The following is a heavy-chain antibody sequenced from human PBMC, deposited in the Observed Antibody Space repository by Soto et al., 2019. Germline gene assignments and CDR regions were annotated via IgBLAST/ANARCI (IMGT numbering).Heavy chain of an antibody. Sequence: PSETLSLTCTVSGGSISSGDYYWSWIRQPPGKGLEWIGYIYYSGSTYYNPSLKSRVTISVDTSKNQFSLKLSSVTAADTVVYYCVRTYGDSGDYYFDYWGQGTLVTVSS. V-gene: IGHV4-30-4*01. CDR3: VRTYGDSGDYYFDY. CDR1: GGSISSGDYY. D-gene: IGHD4-17*01. J-gene: IGHJ4*02. CDR2: IYYSGST.